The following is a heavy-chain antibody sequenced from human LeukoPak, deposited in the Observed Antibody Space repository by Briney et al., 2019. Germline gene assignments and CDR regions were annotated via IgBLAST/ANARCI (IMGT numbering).Heavy chain of an antibody. Sequence: SETLSLTCTVSGGSISSGGYYWSWIRQHPGKGPEWIGYIYYSGSTYYNPSLKSRVTISVDTSKNQFSLKLSSVTAADTAVYYCARDGGYYDSSGYPRQTFDYWGQGTLVTVSS. V-gene: IGHV4-31*03. D-gene: IGHD3-22*01. J-gene: IGHJ4*02. CDR1: GGSISSGGYY. CDR3: ARDGGYYDSSGYPRQTFDY. CDR2: IYYSGST.